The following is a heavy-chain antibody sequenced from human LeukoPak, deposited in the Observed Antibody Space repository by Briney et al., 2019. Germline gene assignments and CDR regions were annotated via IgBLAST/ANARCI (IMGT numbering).Heavy chain of an antibody. CDR1: GVSISSYY. CDR3: ARHAESGTSDAFDI. V-gene: IGHV4-59*08. CDR2: IYYSAST. Sequence: PSETLSLTCTVSGVSISSYYWRWVGQPQGKGLEGFGYIYYSASTTYTTSLKSRVTISVDTSKNHFSLKLSSVTAADTAVYYCARHAESGTSDAFDIWGQGTMVTVSS. D-gene: IGHD3-10*01. J-gene: IGHJ3*02.